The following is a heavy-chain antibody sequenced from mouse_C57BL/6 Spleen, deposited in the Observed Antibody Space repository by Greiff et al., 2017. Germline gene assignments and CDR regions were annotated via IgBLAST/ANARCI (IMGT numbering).Heavy chain of an antibody. CDR3: ARRDYGSSLLAMDY. V-gene: IGHV1-26*01. Sequence: VQLQQSGTELVKPGASVKISCKASGYTFTDYYMNWVKQSHGKSLEWIGDINPNNGGTSYNQKFKGKATLTVDKSSSTAYMELRSLTSADSAVYYSARRDYGSSLLAMDYWGQGTSVTVSS. J-gene: IGHJ4*01. D-gene: IGHD1-1*01. CDR2: INPNNGGT. CDR1: GYTFTDYY.